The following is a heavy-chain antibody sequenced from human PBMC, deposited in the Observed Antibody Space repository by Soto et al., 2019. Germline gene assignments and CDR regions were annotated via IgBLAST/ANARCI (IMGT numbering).Heavy chain of an antibody. Sequence: QLQLQESGPGLVKPSETLSLTCTVSGGSISDSPYYWAWVRQPPGKGLEWVASIHYSGSTSYNPSLNSRVTISVDTSKNHFSLKVSSVNAADTAVYYCARHRLAHDYGDFWGQGSLVTVSS. J-gene: IGHJ4*02. CDR2: IHYSGST. CDR3: ARHRLAHDYGDF. CDR1: GGSISDSPYY. V-gene: IGHV4-39*01. D-gene: IGHD2-21*01.